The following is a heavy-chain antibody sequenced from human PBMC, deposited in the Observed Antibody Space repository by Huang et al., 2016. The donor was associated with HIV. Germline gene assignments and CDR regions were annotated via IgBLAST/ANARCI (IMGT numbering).Heavy chain of an antibody. CDR1: GYSLTELS. J-gene: IGHJ5*02. Sequence: QVQLIQSGAEVKKPGASVKVSCKVSGYSLTELSLHWVRQAPRKGLEWIGGVDPGDGEIIYAQNVQGRVTMTEDTSTDTAYIDLSDLRSNDTAIYFCAINPWGQGTLVTVSS. CDR2: VDPGDGEI. V-gene: IGHV1-24*01. CDR3: AINP.